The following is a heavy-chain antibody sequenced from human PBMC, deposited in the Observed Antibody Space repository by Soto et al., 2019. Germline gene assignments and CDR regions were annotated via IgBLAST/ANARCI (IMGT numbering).Heavy chain of an antibody. CDR2: MNPNSGNT. V-gene: IGHV1-8*01. CDR3: ARAKSEKGIGYYYHYMDV. J-gene: IGHJ6*03. Sequence: APVKVSLKASGYTFSSYDINWVRQATGQGLEGMGWMNPNSGNTGYAQKFQGRVTMTRNTSISAAYMELSSLSSEDAAVYYCARAKSEKGIGYYYHYMDVRGKGPTVTVSS. CDR1: GYTFSSYD.